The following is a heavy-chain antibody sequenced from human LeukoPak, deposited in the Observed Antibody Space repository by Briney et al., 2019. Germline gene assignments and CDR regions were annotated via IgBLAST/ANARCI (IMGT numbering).Heavy chain of an antibody. Sequence: SETLPLTCTVSGGSISSSSYYWGWIRQPPGKGLEWIGSIYYSGSTYYNPSLKSRVTISVDTSKNQFSLKLSSVTAADTAVYYCARGTSTVTTFDYWGQGTLVTVSS. D-gene: IGHD4-17*01. J-gene: IGHJ4*02. V-gene: IGHV4-39*07. CDR3: ARGTSTVTTFDY. CDR2: IYYSGST. CDR1: GGSISSSSYY.